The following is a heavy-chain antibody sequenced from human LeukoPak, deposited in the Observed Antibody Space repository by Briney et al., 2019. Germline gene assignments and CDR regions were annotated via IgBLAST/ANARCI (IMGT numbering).Heavy chain of an antibody. D-gene: IGHD1-1*01. J-gene: IGHJ5*02. CDR2: IYYSGST. CDR1: GGSISSSSYY. V-gene: IGHV4-39*01. Sequence: PSETLSLTCTVSGGSISSSSYYWGWIRQPPGKGLEWIGSIYYSGSTYYNPSLKSRVTISVDTSKNQFSLKLSSVTAADTAVYYCARLKGGNDLSANWFDTWGQGTLVTVSS. CDR3: ARLKGGNDLSANWFDT.